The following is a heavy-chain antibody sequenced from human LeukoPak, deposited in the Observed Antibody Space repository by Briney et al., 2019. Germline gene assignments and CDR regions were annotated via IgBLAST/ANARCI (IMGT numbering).Heavy chain of an antibody. Sequence: PGGSLRLSCAASGFTFSTYWMSWVRQAPGKGLEWVASIKEDGSEKHYVDSVKGRFTISRDNAKNSLYLQMNSLRAEDTAVYYCAREEYYVNLDYWGQGTLVTVSS. J-gene: IGHJ4*02. CDR1: GFTFSTYW. D-gene: IGHD3-16*01. V-gene: IGHV3-7*01. CDR3: AREEYYVNLDY. CDR2: IKEDGSEK.